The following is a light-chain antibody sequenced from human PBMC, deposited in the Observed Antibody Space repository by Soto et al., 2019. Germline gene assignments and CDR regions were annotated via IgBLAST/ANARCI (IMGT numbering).Light chain of an antibody. J-gene: IGKJ1*01. CDR2: DAS. CDR1: QSVSSY. Sequence: EFVLTQSPATLSLSPGERATLSCRASQSVSSYLAWYQQKPGQAPRLLIYDASNRATGIPDRFSGSGSGTDFTLTISRLEPEDFAVYYCQQYGSSGTFGQGTRWIS. V-gene: IGKV3-20*01. CDR3: QQYGSSGT.